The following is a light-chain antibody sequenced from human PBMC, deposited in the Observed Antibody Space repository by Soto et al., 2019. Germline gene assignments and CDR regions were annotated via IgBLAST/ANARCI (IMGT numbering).Light chain of an antibody. V-gene: IGKV1-6*01. CDR3: LQDYTYPRT. J-gene: IGKJ1*01. CDR1: QGIGND. CDR2: SAS. Sequence: AIQMTQSPSSLSASVGDTVTITCRASQGIGNDLGWYQQKPGKAPNLLIFSASSLQTGVPSRFRGTGSGTDFTLTVNSLQPEDSATYYCLQDYTYPRTFGQGTKVEI.